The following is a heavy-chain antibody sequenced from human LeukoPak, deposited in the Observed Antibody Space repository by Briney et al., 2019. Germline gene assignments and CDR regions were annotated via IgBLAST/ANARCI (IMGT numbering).Heavy chain of an antibody. CDR3: ARDRRSSGWYNGLRWFDP. V-gene: IGHV1-46*01. CDR2: INPSGGST. D-gene: IGHD6-19*01. CDR1: GYTFTSYY. J-gene: IGHJ5*02. Sequence: ASVKVSCKASGYTFTSYYMHWVRQAPGQGLEWMGIINPSGGSTSYAQKFQGRVTMTRDMSTSTVYMELSSLRSEDTAVYYCARDRRSSGWYNGLRWFDPWGQGTLVTVSS.